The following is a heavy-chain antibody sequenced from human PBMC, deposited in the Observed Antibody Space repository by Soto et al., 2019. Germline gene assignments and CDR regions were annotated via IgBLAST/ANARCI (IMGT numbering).Heavy chain of an antibody. V-gene: IGHV4-4*08. D-gene: IGHD1-1*01. CDR1: GDSISSYF. CDR3: ARDLWVEPELYYYGMDV. CDR2: VYSTEIT. J-gene: IGHJ6*02. Sequence: PSETLSLTCTVSGDSISSYFWSWIRQPPGKGLEWIGYVYSTEITNYNPSLKSRVAMSIDTSKNQFSLRLRSVTAADTAVYYCARDLWVEPELYYYGMDVWGQGTTVSVSS.